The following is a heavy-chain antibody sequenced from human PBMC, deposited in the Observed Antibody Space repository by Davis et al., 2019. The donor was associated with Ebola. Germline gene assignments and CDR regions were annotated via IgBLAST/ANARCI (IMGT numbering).Heavy chain of an antibody. CDR2: IFDSGYT. CDR3: ARETPLTYYDILTGSLGFDY. V-gene: IGHV4-30-2*01. J-gene: IGHJ4*02. D-gene: IGHD3-9*01. Sequence: SETLSLTCAVSGGSISSAGYSWNWIRQPPGKGLEWIGYIFDSGYTYYNPSLTSRVTISMDRSKNQFSLRLSSVTAADTAVYYCARETPLTYYDILTGSLGFDYWGQGTLVTVSS. CDR1: GGSISSAGYS.